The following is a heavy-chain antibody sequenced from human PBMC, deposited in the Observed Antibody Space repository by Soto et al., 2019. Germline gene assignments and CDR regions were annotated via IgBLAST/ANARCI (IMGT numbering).Heavy chain of an antibody. CDR2: IYYSGST. Sequence: QVQLQESGPGLVKPSETLSLTCTVSCGSVSSGSYDWSWSRQPPGKGLEWIGYIYYSGSTNYNPSLKSRVTISVDTSKNQFSLKLSSVTAADTAVYYCASYSSGWYAGSYWGQGTLVTVSS. J-gene: IGHJ4*02. D-gene: IGHD6-19*01. CDR1: CGSVSSGSYD. CDR3: ASYSSGWYAGSY. V-gene: IGHV4-61*01.